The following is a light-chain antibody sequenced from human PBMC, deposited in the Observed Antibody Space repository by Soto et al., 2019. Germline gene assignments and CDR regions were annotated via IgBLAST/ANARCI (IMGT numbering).Light chain of an antibody. J-gene: IGKJ1*01. CDR2: LGS. V-gene: IGKV2-28*01. CDR3: QQYNDYSAWT. CDR1: QSLLHSNGNNY. Sequence: DIVMTQSPVSLPVTPGEPASISCRSSQSLLHSNGNNYLDWYLQKPGQSPRLLIYLGSNRASGVPDRFSGTESGTEFTLTISSLRPDDFATYYCQQYNDYSAWTFGQGTK.